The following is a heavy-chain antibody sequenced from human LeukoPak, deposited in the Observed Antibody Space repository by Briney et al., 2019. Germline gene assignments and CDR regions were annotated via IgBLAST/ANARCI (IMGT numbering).Heavy chain of an antibody. CDR3: AREKMGSYFLFDY. CDR1: GGSFSSYY. CDR2: IYYSGST. J-gene: IGHJ4*02. D-gene: IGHD1-26*01. V-gene: IGHV4-59*01. Sequence: SETLSLTRTVSGGSFSSYYWSWIRQPPGKGLEWIGYIYYSGSTNYNPSLKSRVTISVDTSKNQFSLKLSSVTAADTAVYYCAREKMGSYFLFDYWGQGTLVTVSS.